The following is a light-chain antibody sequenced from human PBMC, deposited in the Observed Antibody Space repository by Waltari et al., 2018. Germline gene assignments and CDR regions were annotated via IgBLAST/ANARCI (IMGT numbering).Light chain of an antibody. J-gene: IGLJ3*02. CDR1: SSNIGAGYD. Sequence: QSVLKQPPSVSGAPGQSITLSCTGRSSNIGAGYDVNWYQHLPGTAPKLLIYGHNNRPSGVPDRFSGSKSGTSASLAITGLQAEDEADYYCQSYDSSVSAWVFGGGTKLTVV. CDR2: GHN. CDR3: QSYDSSVSAWV. V-gene: IGLV1-40*01.